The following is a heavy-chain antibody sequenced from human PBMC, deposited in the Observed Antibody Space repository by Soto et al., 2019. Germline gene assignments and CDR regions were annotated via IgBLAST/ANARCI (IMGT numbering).Heavy chain of an antibody. CDR2: ISGSGGST. D-gene: IGHD3-22*01. CDR1: GFTFSSYA. CDR3: ARAAYYYDSSGYPVSGYYFDY. V-gene: IGHV3-23*01. Sequence: EVQLLESGGGLVQPGGSLRLSCAASGFTFSSYAMSWVRQAPGKGLEWVSAISGSGGSTYYADSVKGRFTISRDNSKNTLYMQMNSLRAEDTAVYYCARAAYYYDSSGYPVSGYYFDYWGQGTLVTVFS. J-gene: IGHJ4*02.